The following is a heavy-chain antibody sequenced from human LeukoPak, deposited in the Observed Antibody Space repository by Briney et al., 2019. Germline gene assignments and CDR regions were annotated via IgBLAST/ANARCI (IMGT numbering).Heavy chain of an antibody. Sequence: ASETLSLTCTVSGGSISSHYWSWIRQPPGKGLEWIGYIYYSGSTNYNPSLKSRVTTSVDTSKNQFSLKLSSVTAADTAVYYCARNGFDRGYYYMDVWGKGTTVTVSS. CDR1: GGSISSHY. CDR3: ARNGFDRGYYYMDV. V-gene: IGHV4-59*11. J-gene: IGHJ6*03. D-gene: IGHD3-9*01. CDR2: IYYSGST.